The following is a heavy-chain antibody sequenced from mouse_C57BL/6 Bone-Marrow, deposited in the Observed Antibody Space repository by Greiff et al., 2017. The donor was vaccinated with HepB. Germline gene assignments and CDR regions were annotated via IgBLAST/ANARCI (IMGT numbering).Heavy chain of an antibody. D-gene: IGHD1-1*01. CDR3: ARNYGSSYQAWFAY. V-gene: IGHV2-9-1*01. CDR1: GFSLTSYA. CDR2: IWTGGGT. J-gene: IGHJ3*01. Sequence: QVQLQQSGPGLVAPSQSLSITCTVSGFSLTSYAISWVRQPPGKGLEWLGVIWTGGGTNYNSAPKSRLSISKDNSKSQVFLKMNSLQTDDTARYYCARNYGSSYQAWFAYWGQGTLVTVSA.